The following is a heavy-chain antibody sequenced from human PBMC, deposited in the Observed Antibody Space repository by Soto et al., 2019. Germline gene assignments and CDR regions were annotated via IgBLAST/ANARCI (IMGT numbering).Heavy chain of an antibody. J-gene: IGHJ4*02. Sequence: WVRQSPGEGLEWVAVISYDGSNKYYADSVKGRFTVSRDNSKNTLYLQMNSLRAEDTAVYYCARKYCSSTSCYFGFSGYDSKLDYWGQGTLVTVSS. D-gene: IGHD2-2*01. CDR2: ISYDGSNK. CDR3: ARKYCSSTSCYFGFSGYDSKLDY. V-gene: IGHV3-30-3*01.